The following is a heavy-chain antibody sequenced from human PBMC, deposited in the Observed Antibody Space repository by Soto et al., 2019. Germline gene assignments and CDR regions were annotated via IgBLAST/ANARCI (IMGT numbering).Heavy chain of an antibody. Sequence: QVQLQESGPGLVKPSQTLSLTCTVSGGSISSGGYYWSWIRQHPGKGLEWIGYIYYSGSTYYNPSLKSRVTISVYTSKNQFSLKLSSVTAADTAVYYCARWVKGQQPDNWFDPWGQGTLVTVSS. J-gene: IGHJ5*02. D-gene: IGHD6-13*01. CDR3: ARWVKGQQPDNWFDP. CDR2: IYYSGST. V-gene: IGHV4-31*03. CDR1: GGSISSGGYY.